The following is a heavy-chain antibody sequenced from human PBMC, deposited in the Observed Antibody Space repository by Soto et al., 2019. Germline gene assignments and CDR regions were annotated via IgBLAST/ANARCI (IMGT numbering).Heavy chain of an antibody. J-gene: IGHJ4*02. CDR3: TRDRGGNFYGGFDY. CDR1: GFTFKNYW. CDR2: IKIEGSTT. V-gene: IGHV3-74*01. Sequence: EVQLVESGGGLVQPGGSLRLSCAASGFTFKNYWMHWARQAPGKGLVWVSRIKIEGSTTDYADSVRGRFAISRDNAKNTLYLQINSLRDEDTAVYYCTRDRGGNFYGGFDYWGRGTLVTVSP. D-gene: IGHD1-26*01.